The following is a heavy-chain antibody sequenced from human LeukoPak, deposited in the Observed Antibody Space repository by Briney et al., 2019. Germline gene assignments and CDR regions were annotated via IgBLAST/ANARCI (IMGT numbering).Heavy chain of an antibody. D-gene: IGHD3-10*01. CDR2: IYHSGST. CDR1: GYSISSGYY. J-gene: IGHJ5*02. Sequence: SETLSLTCTVSGYSISSGYYWGWIRQPPGKGREWIGSIYHSGSTYYNPSLKSRVTISVDTSKNQFSLKLSSVTALDTAVYYCARNVVRGVIKLEFDPWGQGTLVTVSS. CDR3: ARNVVRGVIKLEFDP. V-gene: IGHV4-38-2*02.